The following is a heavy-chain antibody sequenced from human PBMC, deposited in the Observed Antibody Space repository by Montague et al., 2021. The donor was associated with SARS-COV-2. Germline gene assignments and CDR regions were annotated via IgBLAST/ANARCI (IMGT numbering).Heavy chain of an antibody. Sequence: CAISGDSVAKHSATWEENTPEPSTQLEWLCRTYYRTMWKSDYARSVKMRIAIKPDTSKNQFSLQLSSVTPEDTALYYCVRGIEAAGSYDYWGQGTLVTVSS. V-gene: IGHV6-1*01. CDR3: VRGIEAAGSYDY. CDR2: TYYRTMWKS. CDR1: GDSVAKHSAT. J-gene: IGHJ4*02. D-gene: IGHD6-13*01.